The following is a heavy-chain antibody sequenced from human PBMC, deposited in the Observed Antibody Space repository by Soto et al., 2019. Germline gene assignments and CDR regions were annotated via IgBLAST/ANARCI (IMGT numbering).Heavy chain of an antibody. CDR3: TRGTSIVVVVVATYWFDP. D-gene: IGHD2-15*01. J-gene: IGHJ5*02. Sequence: GGSLRLSCTASGFTFGDYAMSWFRQAPGKGLEWVGFIRSKAYGGTTEYAASVKGRFTISRDDSKSIAYLQMSSLKTEDTAVYYCTRGTSIVVVVVATYWFDPWGQGTLVTVSS. CDR2: IRSKAYGGTT. V-gene: IGHV3-49*03. CDR1: GFTFGDYA.